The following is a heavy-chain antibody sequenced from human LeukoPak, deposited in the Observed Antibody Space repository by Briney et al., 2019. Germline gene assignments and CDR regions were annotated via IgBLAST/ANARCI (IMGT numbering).Heavy chain of an antibody. D-gene: IGHD6-19*01. V-gene: IGHV1-18*01. Sequence: ASVKVSCKASGYTFTSYGISWVRQAPGQGLEWMGWISAYNGNTNYAQKLQGRVTMTTDTSTSTAYMELRSLRPDDTAVYYCARGVGIAVADNYYYGMDVWGRGTTVTVSS. CDR1: GYTFTSYG. CDR3: ARGVGIAVADNYYYGMDV. CDR2: ISAYNGNT. J-gene: IGHJ6*02.